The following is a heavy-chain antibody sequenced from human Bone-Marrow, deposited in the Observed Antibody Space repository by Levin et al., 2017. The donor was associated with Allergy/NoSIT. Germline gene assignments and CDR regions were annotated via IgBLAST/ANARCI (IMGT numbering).Heavy chain of an antibody. CDR3: ARDGQLHYYYYGMDV. V-gene: IGHV1-18*01. J-gene: IGHJ6*02. CDR1: GYTFTSYG. Sequence: ASVKVSCKASGYTFTSYGISWVRQAPGQGLEWMGWISAYNGNTNYAQKLQGRVTMTTDTSTSTAYMELRSLRSDDTAVYYCARDGQLHYYYYGMDVWGQGTTVTVSS. D-gene: IGHD6-6*01. CDR2: ISAYNGNT.